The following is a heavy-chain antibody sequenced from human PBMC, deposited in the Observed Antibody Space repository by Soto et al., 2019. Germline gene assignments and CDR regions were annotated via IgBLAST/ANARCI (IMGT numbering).Heavy chain of an antibody. J-gene: IGHJ1*01. D-gene: IGHD3-22*01. CDR3: ARGPAAYFYDNGGDEPHFQP. V-gene: IGHV4-34*01. Sequence: PSETVSLTCAVSGASFSGFYWSWIRQSPGKGLEWIGYIYHSGSTYYNPSLKSRVTISVDRSKNHFSLKLSSVTAADTAVYYCARGPAAYFYDNGGDEPHFQPWGQGPPVTVS. CDR2: IYHSGST. CDR1: GASFSGFY.